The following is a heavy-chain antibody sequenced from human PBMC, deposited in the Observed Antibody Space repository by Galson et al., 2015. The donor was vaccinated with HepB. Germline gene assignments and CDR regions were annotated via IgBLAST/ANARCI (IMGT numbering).Heavy chain of an antibody. CDR1: GYTFISYA. D-gene: IGHD6-19*01. CDR2: ISVNNGNT. CDR3: ARGPRAYSSGYYGDAFDM. Sequence: SVKVSCKASGYTFISYAITWVRQAPGQGLEWMGWISVNNGNTNYAQKIQGRVTMTTDTSTSTAYMELRSLRSDDTAVYYCARGPRAYSSGYYGDAFDMWGQGTVVTVSS. V-gene: IGHV1-18*04. J-gene: IGHJ3*02.